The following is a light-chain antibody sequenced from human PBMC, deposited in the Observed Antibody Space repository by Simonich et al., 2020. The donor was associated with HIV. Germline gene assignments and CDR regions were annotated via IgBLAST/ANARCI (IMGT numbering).Light chain of an antibody. CDR2: KAS. CDR1: QSISTW. V-gene: IGKV1-5*03. Sequence: IHMTQSPSTLSASVGHRVTVPCRASQSISTWLAWYQQKPGKAPNLLIYKASSLESGVPSRFSGSGSGTEFTLTISSLQPDDFATYYCQQYSRYPVTFGQGTKVEIK. J-gene: IGKJ1*01. CDR3: QQYSRYPVT.